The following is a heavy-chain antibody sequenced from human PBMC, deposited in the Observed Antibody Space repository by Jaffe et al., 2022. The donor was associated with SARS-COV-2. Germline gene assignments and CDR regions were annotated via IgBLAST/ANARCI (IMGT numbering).Heavy chain of an antibody. CDR2: IYYSGST. CDR3: ARTTVTTWDNWFDP. CDR1: GGSISSYY. V-gene: IGHV4-59*08. J-gene: IGHJ5*02. D-gene: IGHD4-17*01. Sequence: QVQLQESGPGLVKPSETLSLTCTVSGGSISSYYWSWIRQPPGKGLEWIGYIYYSGSTNYNPSLKSRVTISVDTSKNQFSLKLSSVTAADTAVYYCARTTVTTWDNWFDPWGQGTLVTVSS.